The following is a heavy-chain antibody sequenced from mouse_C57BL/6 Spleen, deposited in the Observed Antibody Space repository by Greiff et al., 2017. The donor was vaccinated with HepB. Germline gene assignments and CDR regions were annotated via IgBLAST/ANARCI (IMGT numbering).Heavy chain of an antibody. CDR3: ARREGSGGSRGDAMDY. CDR2: INPSNGGT. Sequence: QVQLKQPGTELVKPGASVKLSCKASGYTFTSYWMHWVKQRPGQGLEWIGNINPSNGGTNYNEKFKSKATLTVHKASSTAYMQLSRLTSEDSAVEYCARREGSGGSRGDAMDYWGQGTSVTVSS. V-gene: IGHV1-53*01. D-gene: IGHD1-1*01. CDR1: GYTFTSYW. J-gene: IGHJ4*01.